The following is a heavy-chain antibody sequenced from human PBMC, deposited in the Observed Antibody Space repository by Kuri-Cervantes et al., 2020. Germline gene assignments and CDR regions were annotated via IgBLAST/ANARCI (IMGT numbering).Heavy chain of an antibody. CDR2: IKSKTDGGTT. CDR1: GFTFSDYY. CDR3: TTDPYYYDSSGYQSKDY. Sequence: GESLKISCRASGFTFSDYYMDWVRQAPGKGLEWVGRIKSKTDGGTTDYGAPVKGRFTISRDDSKNTLFLQMNSLKTEDTAVYYCTTDPYYYDSSGYQSKDYWGQGTLVTVSS. D-gene: IGHD3-22*01. J-gene: IGHJ4*02. V-gene: IGHV3-15*01.